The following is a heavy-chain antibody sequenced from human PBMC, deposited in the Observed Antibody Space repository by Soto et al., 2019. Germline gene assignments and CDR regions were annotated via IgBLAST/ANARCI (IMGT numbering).Heavy chain of an antibody. V-gene: IGHV4-59*01. J-gene: IGHJ4*02. D-gene: IGHD3-22*01. CDR2: IYYSGST. CDR3: ARGAYYYDSSGYYPFDY. CDR1: GGSISSYY. Sequence: SETLSLTCTVSGGSISSYYWSWIRQPPGKGLEWIGYIYYSGSTNYNPSLKSRVTISVDTSKNQFSLKLSSVTAADTAVYYCARGAYYYDSSGYYPFDYWGQGTLVTVSS.